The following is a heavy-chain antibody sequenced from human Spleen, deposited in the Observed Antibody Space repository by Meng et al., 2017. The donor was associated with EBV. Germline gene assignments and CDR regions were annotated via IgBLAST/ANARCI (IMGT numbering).Heavy chain of an antibody. CDR2: SSSGGTT. D-gene: IGHD3-10*01. Sequence: RGRGPGLVKSSETLSLTCTVPVVSISNPLDLWGWIRQPPGKGLEWIGSSSSGGTTYYNSSLKRRGTMSVDTSKNQFSLNLTSVTAADTAVYYCARKDGSGIWYFDYWGQGTLVTVSS. CDR1: VVSISNPLDL. CDR3: ARKDGSGIWYFDY. V-gene: IGHV4-39*07. J-gene: IGHJ4*02.